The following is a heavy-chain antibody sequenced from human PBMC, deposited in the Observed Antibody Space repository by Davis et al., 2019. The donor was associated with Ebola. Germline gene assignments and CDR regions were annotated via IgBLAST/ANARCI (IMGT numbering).Heavy chain of an antibody. CDR1: GGPISSYF. CDR2: IHYSGST. D-gene: IGHD1-26*01. J-gene: IGHJ4*02. Sequence: SETLSLTCTVSGGPISSYFWSWIRQSPGKGLEWIGYIHYSGSTNYNPSFKSRVTIPVDTSKNQFSLKLNSVTAADTAVYYCARTLGATSFDYWGQGTLVTVSS. V-gene: IGHV4-59*08. CDR3: ARTLGATSFDY.